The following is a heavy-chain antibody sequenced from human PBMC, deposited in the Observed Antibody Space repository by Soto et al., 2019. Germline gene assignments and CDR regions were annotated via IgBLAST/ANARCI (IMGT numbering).Heavy chain of an antibody. J-gene: IGHJ4*02. V-gene: IGHV1-69*12. CDR3: ARGAITSRGVDVPYDFDY. CDR1: GDTFRSYA. Sequence: QVQLVQPGAEVKKPGASVKISCMASGDTFRSYAIGWVRQAPGQGLEWMGGRIPIFGTPTYAPSFQGRLTLTADAPANTAYMELSSLRSVDTALYFCARGAITSRGVDVPYDFDYWGQGTLVAVSS. D-gene: IGHD3-22*01. CDR2: RIPIFGTP.